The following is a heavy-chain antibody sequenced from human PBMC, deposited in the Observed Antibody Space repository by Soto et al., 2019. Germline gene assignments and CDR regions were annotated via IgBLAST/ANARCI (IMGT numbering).Heavy chain of an antibody. D-gene: IGHD5-12*01. CDR3: TSNGRGYSGYDYDY. CDR2: INHSGST. CDR1: GGSFSGYY. V-gene: IGHV4-34*01. Sequence: KASETLSLTCAVYGGSFSGYYWSWIRRPPGKGLEWIGEINHSGSTNYNPSLKSRVTISGDTYKNQFSLNLSSVTAADTAVYYCTSNGRGYSGYDYDYWGQGTLVTVSS. J-gene: IGHJ4*02.